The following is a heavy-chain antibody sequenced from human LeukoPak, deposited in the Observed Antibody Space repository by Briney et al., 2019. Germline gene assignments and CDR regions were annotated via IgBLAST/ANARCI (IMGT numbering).Heavy chain of an antibody. CDR2: IIPIFGTA. Sequence: SVKVSCKASGGTFSSYAISWVRQAPGQGLEWMGGIIPIFGTANYAQKFQGRVSITADESTSTAYMELSSLRSEDTVVYYCARAYYYGSGSYYTGRLDYWGQGTLVTVSS. V-gene: IGHV1-69*13. CDR1: GGTFSSYA. D-gene: IGHD3-10*01. J-gene: IGHJ4*02. CDR3: ARAYYYGSGSYYTGRLDY.